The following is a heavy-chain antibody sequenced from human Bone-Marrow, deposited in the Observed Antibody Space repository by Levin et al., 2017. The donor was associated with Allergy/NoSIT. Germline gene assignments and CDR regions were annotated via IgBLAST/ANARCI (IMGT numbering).Heavy chain of an antibody. V-gene: IGHV3-23*01. Sequence: GGSLRLSCAISGFPFSSDGMNWVRQAPGKGLEWVSTISNGGITYYADSVRGRFTISRDNSKSALYLQLNSLRAEDTAIYYCATSSIFRAFDFWGQGTVVTVSS. CDR1: GFPFSSDG. CDR2: ISNGGIT. J-gene: IGHJ3*01. D-gene: IGHD3-9*01. CDR3: ATSSIFRAFDF.